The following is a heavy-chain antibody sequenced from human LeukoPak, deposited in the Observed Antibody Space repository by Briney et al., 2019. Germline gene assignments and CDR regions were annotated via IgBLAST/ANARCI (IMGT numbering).Heavy chain of an antibody. Sequence: PSETPSLTCAVYGGSFSGYYWSWIRQPPGKGLEWIGEINHSGSTNYNPSLKSRVTISVDTSKNQFSLKLSSVTAADTAVYYCARGRGVLMVYAFRWFDPWGQGTLVTVSS. J-gene: IGHJ5*02. D-gene: IGHD2-8*01. CDR1: GGSFSGYY. CDR2: INHSGST. V-gene: IGHV4-34*01. CDR3: ARGRGVLMVYAFRWFDP.